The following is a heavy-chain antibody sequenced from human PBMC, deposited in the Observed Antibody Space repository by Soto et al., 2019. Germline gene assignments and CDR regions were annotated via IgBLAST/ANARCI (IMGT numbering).Heavy chain of an antibody. V-gene: IGHV3-23*01. D-gene: IGHD3-3*01. CDR1: GFTFSSYA. CDR2: ISGSGGST. J-gene: IGHJ6*02. Sequence: GGSLRLSCAASGFTFSSYAMSWVRQAPGKGLEWVSAISGSGGSTYYADSVKGRFTISRDNSKNTLYLQMNSLRAEDTAVYYCAKMMTEWSRRYYYYYGMDVWGQGTTVTVSS. CDR3: AKMMTEWSRRYYYYYGMDV.